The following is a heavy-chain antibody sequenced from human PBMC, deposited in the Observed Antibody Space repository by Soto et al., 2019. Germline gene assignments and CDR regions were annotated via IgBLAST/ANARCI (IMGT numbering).Heavy chain of an antibody. D-gene: IGHD7-27*01. V-gene: IGHV3-74*01. CDR2: INGGGSST. J-gene: IGHJ6*02. CDR3: ARGLGYSYYGMDV. CDR1: GFTFSNYW. Sequence: EAPLVESGGGLVQPGGSLRLSCAASGFTFSNYWMHWVRLVPGKGLVWVSRINGGGSSTSYADSVKGRFTISRDNAKKTQYLQRNSLRAEDTAVYYCARGLGYSYYGMDVWGQGTTVTVSS.